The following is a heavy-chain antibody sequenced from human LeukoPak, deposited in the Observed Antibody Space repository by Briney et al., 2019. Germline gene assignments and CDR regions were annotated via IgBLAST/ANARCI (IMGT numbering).Heavy chain of an antibody. V-gene: IGHV3-30-3*01. Sequence: GGSLRLSCAASGFTFSSYAMHWVRQAPGKGLEWVAVISYDGTKKYSADSLRGRFTISRDNSKYTLYLQMNSLRAEDTAMYYCAKGYCSGANCPFHYWGQGTLTTVPS. CDR1: GFTFSSYA. J-gene: IGHJ4*02. CDR2: ISYDGTKK. D-gene: IGHD2-15*01. CDR3: AKGYCSGANCPFHY.